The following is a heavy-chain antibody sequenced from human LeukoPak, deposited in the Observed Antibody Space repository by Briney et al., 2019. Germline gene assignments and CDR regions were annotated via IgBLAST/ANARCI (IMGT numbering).Heavy chain of an antibody. CDR3: ARGRDYYGSGARDY. Sequence: SETLSLTCAVYGGSFSGYYWSWIRQPPGKGLEWIGEINYSGSTNYNPSLKSRVTISVDTSKNQFSLKLSSVTAADTAVYYCARGRDYYGSGARDYWGQGTLVTVSS. J-gene: IGHJ4*02. V-gene: IGHV4-34*01. D-gene: IGHD3-10*01. CDR2: INYSGST. CDR1: GGSFSGYY.